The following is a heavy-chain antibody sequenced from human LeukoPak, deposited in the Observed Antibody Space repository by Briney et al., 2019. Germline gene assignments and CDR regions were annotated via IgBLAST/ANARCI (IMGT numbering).Heavy chain of an antibody. Sequence: GGSLRLSCAASGFTFSNAWMSWVRQAPGKGLEWVGRIKSKTDGGTTDYAAPVKGRFTISRDDSKNTLYLQMNSLKTEDTAVYYCTKTAVVTRNFDYWGQGTLVTASS. V-gene: IGHV3-15*01. CDR1: GFTFSNAW. CDR2: IKSKTDGGTT. CDR3: TKTAVVTRNFDY. J-gene: IGHJ4*02. D-gene: IGHD4-23*01.